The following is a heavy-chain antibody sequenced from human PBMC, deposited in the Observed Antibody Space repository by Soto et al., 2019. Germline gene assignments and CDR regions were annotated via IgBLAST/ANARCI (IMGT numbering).Heavy chain of an antibody. CDR2: IYYSGST. CDR1: GPPMERYS. Sequence: ATPSPTCYAMGPPMERYSWDAIRQPPGKGLEWIGYIYYSGSTNYNPSLKSRVTISVDTSKNQFSLKLSSVTAADTAVYYCARHSSSWSDAFDIWGQGTMVTVS. V-gene: IGHV4-59*01. J-gene: IGHJ3*02. CDR3: ARHSSSWSDAFDI. D-gene: IGHD6-13*01.